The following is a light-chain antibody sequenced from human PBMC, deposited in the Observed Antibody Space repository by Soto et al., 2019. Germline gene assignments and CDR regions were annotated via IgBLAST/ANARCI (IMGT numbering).Light chain of an antibody. CDR1: SSDVGGYNY. Sequence: QSALTQPPSASGSPGQSVTISCIGTSSDVGGYNYVSWYQQHPGKAPKLMIYEVSKRPSGVPDRFSGSKSGNTASLTVSGLQAEDEADYYCSSYAASNNSGVFGRGTKLTVL. V-gene: IGLV2-8*01. CDR2: EVS. CDR3: SSYAASNNSGV. J-gene: IGLJ2*01.